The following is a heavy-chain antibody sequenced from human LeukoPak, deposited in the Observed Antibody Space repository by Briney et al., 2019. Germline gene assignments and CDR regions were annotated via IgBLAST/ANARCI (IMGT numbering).Heavy chain of an antibody. V-gene: IGHV4-39*07. CDR2: IYYSGST. CDR1: GGSISSSGYY. CDR3: ARELGGRYYFDY. Sequence: KPSETLSLTCTVSGGSISSSGYYWGWIRQPPGKGLEWIGSIYYSGSTYYNPSLKSRVTISVDTSKNQFSLKLSSVTAADTAVYYCARELGGRYYFDYWGQGTLVTISS. J-gene: IGHJ4*02. D-gene: IGHD1-26*01.